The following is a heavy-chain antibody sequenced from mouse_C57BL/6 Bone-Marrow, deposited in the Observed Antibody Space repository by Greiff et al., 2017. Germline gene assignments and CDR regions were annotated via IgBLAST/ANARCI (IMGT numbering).Heavy chain of an antibody. CDR3: AREAGKAMDY. D-gene: IGHD4-1*01. CDR1: GFTFSSYA. V-gene: IGHV5-4*01. CDR2: ISDGGSYT. Sequence: EVQLVESGGGLVKPGGSLKLSCAASGFTFSSYAMSWVRQTPEKRLEWVATISDGGSYTDYPDNVKGRFPISRDNAKNNLYLQMSHLKSEDTAMYYCAREAGKAMDYWGQGTSVTVSS. J-gene: IGHJ4*01.